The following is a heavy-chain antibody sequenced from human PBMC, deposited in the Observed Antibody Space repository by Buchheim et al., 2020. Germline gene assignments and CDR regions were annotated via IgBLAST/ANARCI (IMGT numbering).Heavy chain of an antibody. J-gene: IGHJ4*02. V-gene: IGHV4-39*01. CDR3: ASLYYYDSSGSLPFDY. CDR1: GGSISSSSYY. Sequence: QLQLQESGPGLVKPSETLSLTCTVSGGSISSSSYYWGWIRQPPGKGLEWIGSIYYSGSTYYNPSLKSRVTISVDTSKNQFSLKLSSVTAADPAVYYCASLYYYDSSGSLPFDYWGQGTL. D-gene: IGHD3-22*01. CDR2: IYYSGST.